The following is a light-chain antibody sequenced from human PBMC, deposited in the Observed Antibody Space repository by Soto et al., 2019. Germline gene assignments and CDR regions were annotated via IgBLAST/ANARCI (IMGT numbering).Light chain of an antibody. Sequence: QSLLTQPASVSGSPGHSITISCTGTSSDVGGYNYVSWYQQHPGKAPKLMIYEVSNRPSGVSNRFSGSKSGNTASLTISGLQAEDEADYYCSSYTSSSTLVYVFGTGTKVTVL. J-gene: IGLJ1*01. CDR1: SSDVGGYNY. CDR3: SSYTSSSTLVYV. V-gene: IGLV2-14*01. CDR2: EVS.